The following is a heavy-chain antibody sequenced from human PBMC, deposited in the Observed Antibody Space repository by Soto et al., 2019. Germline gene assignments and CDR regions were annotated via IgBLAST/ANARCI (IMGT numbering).Heavy chain of an antibody. Sequence: EVPLLESGGDLVQPGGSLRLSCAASGFTFSSYAMRWVRQAPVKGLEWVSAISGSGDSTYYADSVKGRFTISRDNSKNTLYLQMNSLRAEDTAVYYCARRGSGSYYDYWGQGTLVTVSS. CDR1: GFTFSSYA. CDR2: ISGSGDST. V-gene: IGHV3-23*01. D-gene: IGHD2-15*01. CDR3: ARRGSGSYYDY. J-gene: IGHJ4*02.